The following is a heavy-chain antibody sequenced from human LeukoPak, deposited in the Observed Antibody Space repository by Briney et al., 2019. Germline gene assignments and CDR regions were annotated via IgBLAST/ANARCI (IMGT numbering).Heavy chain of an antibody. V-gene: IGHV1-69*04. CDR1: GGTFSSYA. J-gene: IGHJ5*02. Sequence: ASVKVSCKASGGTFSSYAISWVRQAPGQGLEWMGRIIPILGIANYAQKFQGRVTITADKSTSTAYMELSSLRSEDTAVYYCASSDGSGRPSVYNWFDPWGQGTLVTVSS. CDR3: ASSDGSGRPSVYNWFDP. CDR2: IIPILGIA. D-gene: IGHD3-10*01.